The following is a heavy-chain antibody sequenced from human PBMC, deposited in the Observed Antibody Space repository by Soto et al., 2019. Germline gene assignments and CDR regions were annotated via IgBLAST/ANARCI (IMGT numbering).Heavy chain of an antibody. D-gene: IGHD4-4*01. J-gene: IGHJ5*02. CDR1: GYPFSDNQ. CDR3: ARKHSLDYIRWGLDP. V-gene: IGHV1-2*02. CDR2: INPKSDDT. Sequence: ASVKVSCKASGYPFSDNQIHWLRRAPGQGLEWMGRINPKSDDTNYPQKFQGRVAMTSATSIATAYLELTGLPSDDTATYHCARKHSLDYIRWGLDPWGQGTLVTVSS.